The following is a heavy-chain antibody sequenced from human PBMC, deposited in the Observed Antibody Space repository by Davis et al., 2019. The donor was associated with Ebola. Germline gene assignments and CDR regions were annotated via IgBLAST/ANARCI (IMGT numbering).Heavy chain of an antibody. V-gene: IGHV1-18*04. CDR2: ISAYNGNT. D-gene: IGHD3-16*01. CDR3: VRIWGITVSVGYKGGMDV. J-gene: IGHJ6*04. CDR1: GYTFTSYG. Sequence: AASVKVSCKASGYTFTSYGISWVRQAPGQGLEWMGWISAYNGNTNYAQKLQGRVTMTTDTSTSTAYMELRSLRADDTAVYYCVRIWGITVSVGYKGGMDVWGKGTTIIVSS.